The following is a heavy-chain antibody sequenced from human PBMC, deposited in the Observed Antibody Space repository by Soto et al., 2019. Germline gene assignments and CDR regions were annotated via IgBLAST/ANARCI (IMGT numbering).Heavy chain of an antibody. V-gene: IGHV4-30-4*01. CDR2: IYYSGST. CDR3: ARGSDSGSYYFVDY. J-gene: IGHJ4*02. CDR1: GGSISSGDYY. D-gene: IGHD1-26*01. Sequence: QVQLQESGPGLVKPSQTLSLTCTVSGGSISSGDYYWSWIRQPPGKGLEWIGYIYYSGSTYYNPSLKTRVTIAVETSKNQFSLKLSSLTAADTAVYYCARGSDSGSYYFVDYWGQGTLVPVSS.